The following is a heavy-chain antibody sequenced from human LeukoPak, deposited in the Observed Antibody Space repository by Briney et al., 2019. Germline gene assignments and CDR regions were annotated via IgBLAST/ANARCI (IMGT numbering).Heavy chain of an antibody. CDR3: AKNPEPSLRYFDWLLPYYFDY. Sequence: GGSLRLSCAASGFTFSSYAMSWVRQAPGKGLEWVSAISGSGGSTYYADSVKGRFTISRDNSKNTLYLQMNSLRAEDTAVYYCAKNPEPSLRYFDWLLPYYFDYWGQGTLVTVSS. CDR2: ISGSGGST. CDR1: GFTFSSYA. J-gene: IGHJ4*02. D-gene: IGHD3-9*01. V-gene: IGHV3-23*01.